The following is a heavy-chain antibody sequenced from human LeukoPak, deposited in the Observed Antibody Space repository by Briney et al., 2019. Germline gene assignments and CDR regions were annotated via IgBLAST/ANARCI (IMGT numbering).Heavy chain of an antibody. J-gene: IGHJ5*02. CDR2: IYSGGTT. V-gene: IGHV3-53*01. D-gene: IGHD3-10*01. CDR1: GFTFDDYA. Sequence: PGRSLRLSCAASGFTFDDYAMHWVRQAPGKGLEWVSVIYSGGTTYYADSVRGRFTISRDSSKSMIYLQMNSLRAEDTAVYYCARSGMLSRWFDPWGQGTLVTVSS. CDR3: ARSGMLSRWFDP.